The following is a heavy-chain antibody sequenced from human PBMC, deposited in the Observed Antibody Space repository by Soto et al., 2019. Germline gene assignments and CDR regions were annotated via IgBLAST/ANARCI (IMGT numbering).Heavy chain of an antibody. J-gene: IGHJ6*02. D-gene: IGHD2-8*01. CDR1: GFNFGSYG. Sequence: GGSLRLSCSASGFNFGSYGMSWVRQAPGKGLEWVSGFTASGLNTYYTASVKGRFTISRDNSRNTVYLQMSGLRVEDTAVFHCAKGLGNAKEVWGQGTTVTVSS. CDR2: FTASGLNT. CDR3: AKGLGNAKEV. V-gene: IGHV3-23*01.